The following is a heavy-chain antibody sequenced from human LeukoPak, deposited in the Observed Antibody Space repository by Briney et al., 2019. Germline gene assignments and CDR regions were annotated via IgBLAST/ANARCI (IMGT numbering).Heavy chain of an antibody. J-gene: IGHJ4*02. CDR1: GGSISSYY. CDR3: ARRGSGSPFDY. D-gene: IGHD3-10*01. CDR2: IYYSGST. Sequence: SETLSLTCTVSGGSISSYYWSWIRQPPGKGLEWIGYIYYSGSTNYNPSLKSRVTISVDTSKNQFSLKLSSVTAADTAVYYCARRGSGSPFDYWGQGTRVTVSS. V-gene: IGHV4-59*08.